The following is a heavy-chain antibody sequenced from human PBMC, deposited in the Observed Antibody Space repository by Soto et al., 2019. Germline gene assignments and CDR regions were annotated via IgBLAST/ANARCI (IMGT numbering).Heavy chain of an antibody. D-gene: IGHD4-17*01. CDR2: SSGSGGST. CDR3: AKDGIFYGDYVWRFDY. Sequence: PGGSLRLSCAASGFTFSSYAMSWVRHAPGKGLEWVSASSGSGGSTYYADSGEGRFTSSRDNSNNTLYLQMNSLRAEDTAVYYCAKDGIFYGDYVWRFDYWGQGTLVTVSS. V-gene: IGHV3-23*01. J-gene: IGHJ4*02. CDR1: GFTFSSYA.